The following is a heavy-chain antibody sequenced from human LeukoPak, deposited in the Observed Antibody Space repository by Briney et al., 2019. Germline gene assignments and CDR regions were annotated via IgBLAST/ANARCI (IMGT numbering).Heavy chain of an antibody. CDR2: IYHSGST. CDR1: GYSISSGYY. V-gene: IGHV4-38-2*02. CDR3: ASDGAISDPTIVY. J-gene: IGHJ4*02. D-gene: IGHD2-21*01. Sequence: SETLSLTCTVSGYSISSGYYWGWIRQPPGKGLEWIGSIYHSGSTYYNPSLKSRVTISVDTSKNQFSLKLSSVTAADTAVYYCASDGAISDPTIVYWGQGTLVTVSS.